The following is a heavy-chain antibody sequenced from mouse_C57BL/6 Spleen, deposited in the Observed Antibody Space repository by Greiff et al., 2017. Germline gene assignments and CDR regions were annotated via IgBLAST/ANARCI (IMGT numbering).Heavy chain of an antibody. CDR2: INPNYGTT. CDR3: ARPNYYGSSYVGDSMDY. V-gene: IGHV1-39*01. Sequence: QLVESGPELVKPGASVQISCKASGYSFTDYNMNWVKQSNGKSLEWIGVINPNYGTTSYNQKFKGKATLTVDQSSSTAYMQLNSLTSEDSAVYYCARPNYYGSSYVGDSMDYWGQGTSGTVSS. D-gene: IGHD1-1*01. CDR1: GYSFTDYN. J-gene: IGHJ4*01.